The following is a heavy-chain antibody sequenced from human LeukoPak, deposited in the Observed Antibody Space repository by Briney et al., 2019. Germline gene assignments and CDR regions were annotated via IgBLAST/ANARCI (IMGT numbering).Heavy chain of an antibody. J-gene: IGHJ4*02. Sequence: PSETLSLTCTVSGGSISSSSYYWGWIRQPPGKGLEWIGSIYYSGSTYYNPSLKSRVTISVDTSKNHFSLKLSSVTAADTAVYYCARHLSISAAGFNYFDYWGQGTLVTVSS. D-gene: IGHD6-13*01. CDR1: GGSISSSSYY. V-gene: IGHV4-39*01. CDR3: ARHLSISAAGFNYFDY. CDR2: IYYSGST.